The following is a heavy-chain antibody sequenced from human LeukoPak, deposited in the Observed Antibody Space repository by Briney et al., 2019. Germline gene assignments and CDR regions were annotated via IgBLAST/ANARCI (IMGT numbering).Heavy chain of an antibody. J-gene: IGHJ6*02. CDR1: GFTFSSYA. CDR3: AKEEGPRLGYGMDV. CDR2: ISYDGSNK. Sequence: GRSLRLSCAASGFTFSSYAMHWVRQAPGKGLEWVAVISYDGSNKYYADSVKGRFTISRDNSKNTPYLQMNSLRAEDTAVYYCAKEEGPRLGYGMDVWGQGTTVTVSS. V-gene: IGHV3-30*04.